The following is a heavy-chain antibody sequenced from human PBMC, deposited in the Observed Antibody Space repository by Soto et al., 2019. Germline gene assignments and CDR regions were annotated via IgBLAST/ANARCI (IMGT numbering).Heavy chain of an antibody. CDR1: GYSFTGHG. D-gene: IGHD3-16*02. CDR2: ISCYNGKT. V-gene: IGHV1-18*01. J-gene: IGHJ6*02. Sequence: ASVRVSWKSSGYSFTGHGTSWVRQAPGQGLEWMGWISCYNGKTKYAQKVQGRVTMTTDTSTSTAYMEVRSLRSDDTAIYYCARDYDYVWWCYRFPRYSCSTHVRGPATVGTVSS. CDR3: ARDYDYVWWCYRFPRYSCSTHV.